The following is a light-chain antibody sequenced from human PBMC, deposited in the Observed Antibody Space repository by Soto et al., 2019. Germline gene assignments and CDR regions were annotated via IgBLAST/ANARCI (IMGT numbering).Light chain of an antibody. CDR1: SGSIASNY. CDR3: QSYDSSNPWV. CDR2: EDN. J-gene: IGLJ3*02. Sequence: NFMLTQPHSVSESPGKTVTISCTRSSGSIASNYVQWYQQRPGSAPTTVIYEDNQRPSGVPDRFSGSIDSSSNSASLTISGLKTEDEADSYCQSYDSSNPWVFGGGTKLTVL. V-gene: IGLV6-57*03.